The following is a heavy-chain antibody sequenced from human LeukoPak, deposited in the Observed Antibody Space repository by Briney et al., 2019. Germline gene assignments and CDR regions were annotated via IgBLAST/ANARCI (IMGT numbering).Heavy chain of an antibody. CDR3: ARGVVGATKYYFDY. D-gene: IGHD1-26*01. CDR2: NYYSGIT. CDR1: GGSISSYY. Sequence: KPSETLSLTCTVSGGSISSYYWSWIRQPPGKGLEWIGTNYYSGITYNNSPLKSRVSIFVDTSKNQFSLKLSSVTAADTAVYYCARGVVGATKYYFDYWGQGTLVTVSS. J-gene: IGHJ4*02. V-gene: IGHV4-59*01.